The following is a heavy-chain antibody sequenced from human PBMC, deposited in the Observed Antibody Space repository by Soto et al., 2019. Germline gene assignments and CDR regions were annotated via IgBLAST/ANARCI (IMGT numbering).Heavy chain of an antibody. CDR2: INHSGST. V-gene: IGHV4-34*01. CDR1: GGSFSGYY. J-gene: IGHJ4*02. D-gene: IGHD3-10*01. CDR3: ARGRGPRITMVRGVIAPFDY. Sequence: NPSETLSLTCAVYGGSFSGYYWSWIRQPPGKGLEWIGEINHSGSTNYNPSLKSRVTISVDTSKNQFSLKLSSVTAADTAVYYCARGRGPRITMVRGVIAPFDYWGQGTLVTVSS.